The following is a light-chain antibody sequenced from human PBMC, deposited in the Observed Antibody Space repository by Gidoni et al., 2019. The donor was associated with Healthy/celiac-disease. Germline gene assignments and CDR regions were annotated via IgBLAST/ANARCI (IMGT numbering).Light chain of an antibody. V-gene: IGKV3-15*01. CDR1: QSVSSN. Sequence: EIVMTQTTATLSVSPGERAPLSCRASQSVSSNLAGYQQNPGQAPRLLIYGSSTSATGIPATFSGSGSGTEFTLTISSLQSEDFAVYSCQQYNNWPPITFGQGTRLEIQ. J-gene: IGKJ5*01. CDR3: QQYNNWPPIT. CDR2: GSS.